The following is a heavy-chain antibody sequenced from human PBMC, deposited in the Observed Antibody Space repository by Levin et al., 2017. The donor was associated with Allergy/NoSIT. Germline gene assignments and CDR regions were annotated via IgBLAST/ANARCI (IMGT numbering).Heavy chain of an antibody. CDR2: ISSSSSYI. CDR3: ARGRYYGSVLPGGY. V-gene: IGHV3-21*01. J-gene: IGHJ4*02. CDR1: GFTFSSYS. Sequence: LSLTCAASGFTFSSYSMNWVRQAPGKGLEWVSSISSSSSYIYYADSVKGRFTISRDNAKNSLYLQMNSLRAEDTAVYYCARGRYYGSVLPGGYWGQGTLVTVSS. D-gene: IGHD3-10*01.